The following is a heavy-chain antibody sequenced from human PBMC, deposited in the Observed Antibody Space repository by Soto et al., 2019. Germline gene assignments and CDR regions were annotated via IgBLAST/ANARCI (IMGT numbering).Heavy chain of an antibody. V-gene: IGHV3-23*01. D-gene: IGHD3-22*01. CDR3: AKDLPMDSSGYYFDY. CDR1: GFTFSSYA. CDR2: ISGSGGST. J-gene: IGHJ4*02. Sequence: GGSLRLSCAASGFTFSSYAMSWVRQAPGKGLEWVSAISGSGGSTYYADSVKGRFTISRDNSKNTLYLQMNSLRAGDTAVYYCAKDLPMDSSGYYFDYWGQGTLVTVSS.